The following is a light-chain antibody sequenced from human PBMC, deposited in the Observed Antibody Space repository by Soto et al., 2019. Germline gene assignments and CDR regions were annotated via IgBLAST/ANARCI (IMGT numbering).Light chain of an antibody. Sequence: QPVLTQSPSASASLGASVTLTCTRTSGYITYAIAGHQQQPGKGPRFLMKINYDGTHSKGDGFYDRFSGSGSGAERHLTIYSLQSEDEADYYCQSLGTGIQVFGGGTKLTVL. CDR3: QSLGTGIQV. J-gene: IGLJ3*02. V-gene: IGLV4-69*01. CDR1: SGYITYA. CDR2: INYDGTH.